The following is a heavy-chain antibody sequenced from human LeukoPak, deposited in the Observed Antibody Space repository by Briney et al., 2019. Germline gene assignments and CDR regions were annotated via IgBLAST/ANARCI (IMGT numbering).Heavy chain of an antibody. CDR1: GFTFSSYW. CDR3: ARGKGLRYFDWLPPGY. CDR2: IKQDGSEK. D-gene: IGHD3-9*01. V-gene: IGHV3-7*04. Sequence: GGSLRLSCAASGFTFSSYWMSWVRQAPGKGLEWVANIKQDGSEKYYVDSVKGRFTTSRDNSKNTLYLQMNSLRAEDTAVYYCARGKGLRYFDWLPPGYWGQGTLVTVSS. J-gene: IGHJ4*02.